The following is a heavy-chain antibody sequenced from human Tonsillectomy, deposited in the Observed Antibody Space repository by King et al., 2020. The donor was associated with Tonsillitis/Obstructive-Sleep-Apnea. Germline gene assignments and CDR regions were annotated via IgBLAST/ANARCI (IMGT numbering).Heavy chain of an antibody. Sequence: QLQESGPGLVKPSETLSLTCTVSGGSISSYYWNWIRQPAGKRLEWIGRIHTSGSTNYNPSLKSRDTMSVDTSKNRVSLRLNSVTAADTAVYYCARDYSSGYGLDVWGQGTTVTVSS. J-gene: IGHJ6*02. CDR3: ARDYSSGYGLDV. V-gene: IGHV4-4*07. CDR2: IHTSGST. D-gene: IGHD6-19*01. CDR1: GGSISSYY.